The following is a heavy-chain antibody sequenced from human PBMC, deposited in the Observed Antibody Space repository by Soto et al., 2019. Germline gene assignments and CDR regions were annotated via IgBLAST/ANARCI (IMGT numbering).Heavy chain of an antibody. V-gene: IGHV3-30-3*01. D-gene: IGHD2-15*01. CDR1: GFTFSSYA. Sequence: VQLVESGGGVVQPGRSLRLSCAASGFTFSSYAMHWVRQAPGKGLEWVAVISYDGSNKYYADSVKGRFTISRDNSKNTLYLQMNSLRAEDTAVYYCARILAATRVSYFDYWGQGTLVTVSS. J-gene: IGHJ4*02. CDR2: ISYDGSNK. CDR3: ARILAATRVSYFDY.